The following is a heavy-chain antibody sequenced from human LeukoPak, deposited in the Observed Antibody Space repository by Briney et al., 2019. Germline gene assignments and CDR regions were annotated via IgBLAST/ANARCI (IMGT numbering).Heavy chain of an antibody. Sequence: SETLFLTCTVSGGSISSSSYYWGWIRQPPGKGLEWIGSIYYSGSTYYNPSLKSRVTISVDTSKNQFSLKLTSVTAADTAVYYCARVVLWSLNSSGWYYFDYWGQGTLVTVSS. J-gene: IGHJ4*02. CDR1: GGSISSSSYY. V-gene: IGHV4-39*01. D-gene: IGHD6-19*01. CDR3: ARVVLWSLNSSGWYYFDY. CDR2: IYYSGST.